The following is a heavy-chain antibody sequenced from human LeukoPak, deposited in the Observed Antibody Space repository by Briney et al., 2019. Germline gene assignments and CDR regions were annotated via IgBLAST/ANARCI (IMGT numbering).Heavy chain of an antibody. D-gene: IGHD2-2*01. Sequence: PSETLSLTCTVSGGSISSYYWSWIRQPPGKGLEWIGYIYYSGSTNYNPSLKSRVTISVDTSKNQFSLKLSSVTAADTAVYYCARAPAAVDFDYWGQGTLVTVSS. CDR3: ARAPAAVDFDY. CDR2: IYYSGST. V-gene: IGHV4-59*01. CDR1: GGSISSYY. J-gene: IGHJ4*02.